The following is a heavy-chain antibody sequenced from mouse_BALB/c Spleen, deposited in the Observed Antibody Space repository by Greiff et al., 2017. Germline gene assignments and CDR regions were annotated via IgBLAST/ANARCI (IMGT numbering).Heavy chain of an antibody. D-gene: IGHD2-14*01. CDR2: IWSGGST. V-gene: IGHV2-2*02. Sequence: VQRVESGPGLVQPSQSLSITCTVSGFSLTSYGVHWVRQSPGKGLEWLGVIWSGGSTDYNAAFISRLSISKDNSKSQVFFKMNSLQANDTAIYYCARIFYRYDEEGAMDYWGQGTSVTVSS. CDR3: ARIFYRYDEEGAMDY. CDR1: GFSLTSYG. J-gene: IGHJ4*01.